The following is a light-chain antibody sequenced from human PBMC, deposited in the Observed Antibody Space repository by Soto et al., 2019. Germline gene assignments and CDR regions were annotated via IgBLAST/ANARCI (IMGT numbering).Light chain of an antibody. CDR1: QSVSSY. CDR3: QQSYSTPPT. CDR2: GAS. Sequence: DIVLTQSPATLSLSPGERATLSCRASQSVSSYLAWYQQKPGQAPRLLIYGASSRATGIPDRFSGSGSGTDFTLTISRLEPEDFATYYCQQSYSTPPTFGQGTRLEI. V-gene: IGKV3-11*01. J-gene: IGKJ5*01.